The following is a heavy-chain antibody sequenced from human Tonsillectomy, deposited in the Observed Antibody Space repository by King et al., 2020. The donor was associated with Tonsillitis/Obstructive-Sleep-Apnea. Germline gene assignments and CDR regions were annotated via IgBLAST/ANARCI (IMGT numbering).Heavy chain of an antibody. CDR3: ARDRYLGDIVVPSYYGMDV. D-gene: IGHD2-15*01. V-gene: IGHV3-11*06. J-gene: IGHJ6*02. CDR2: ISTSSST. Sequence: VQLVESGGGLVKPGGSLRLSCAASGFTFSDYYTSWIRQAPGKGLEWVSYISTSSSTNYADSVKGRFTISRDNAKNSLHLQMNSLRAEDTAVYYSARDRYLGDIVVPSYYGMDVWGQGTTVTVSS. CDR1: GFTFSDYY.